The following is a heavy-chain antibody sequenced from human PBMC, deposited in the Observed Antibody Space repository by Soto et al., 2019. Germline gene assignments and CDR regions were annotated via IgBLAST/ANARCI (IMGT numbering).Heavy chain of an antibody. Sequence: GGSLRLSCAASGFTFSSYGMHWVRQAPGKGLEWVAVIWYDGSNKYYADSVKGRFTISRDNSKNTLYLQMNSLRAEDTAVYYCARDTYYYDSSGYYPNFDYWGQGTLVTVSS. CDR2: IWYDGSNK. J-gene: IGHJ4*02. V-gene: IGHV3-33*01. CDR1: GFTFSSYG. CDR3: ARDTYYYDSSGYYPNFDY. D-gene: IGHD3-22*01.